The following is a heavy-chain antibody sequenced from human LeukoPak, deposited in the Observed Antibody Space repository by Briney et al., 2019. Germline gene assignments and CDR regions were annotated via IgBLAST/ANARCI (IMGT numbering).Heavy chain of an antibody. Sequence: GASVTVSFKSSGYTFTSYGISWVRPAPGQGLEWMGWISAYNGNTNYPQKLQGRVSMTTDTSTSTAYMELRSLRSDDTAVYYCARDYGSGSYYTPLDYWGQGTLVTVSS. J-gene: IGHJ4*02. CDR3: ARDYGSGSYYTPLDY. CDR2: ISAYNGNT. D-gene: IGHD3-10*01. CDR1: GYTFTSYG. V-gene: IGHV1-18*01.